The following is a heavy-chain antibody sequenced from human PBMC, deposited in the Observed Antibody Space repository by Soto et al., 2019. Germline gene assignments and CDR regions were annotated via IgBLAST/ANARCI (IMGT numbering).Heavy chain of an antibody. V-gene: IGHV5-51*01. CDR1: GYSFTSYW. J-gene: IGHJ3*02. CDR3: ARAMTTDAFDI. CDR2: IYPGDSDT. D-gene: IGHD4-17*01. Sequence: GESLKISCKGSGYSFTSYWIGWVRQMPGKGLERMGIIYPGDSDTRYSPTFRGQVTISADKSISTAYLQWSSLKASDTAMYYCARAMTTDAFDIWGQGTMVTVSS.